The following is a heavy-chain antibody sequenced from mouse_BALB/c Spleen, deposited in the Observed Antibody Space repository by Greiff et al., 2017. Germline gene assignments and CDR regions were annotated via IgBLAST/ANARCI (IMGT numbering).Heavy chain of an antibody. CDR2: INPYNDGT. CDR1: GYTFTSYV. Sequence: EVQLQQSGPELVKPGASVKMSCKASGYTFTSYVMHWVKQKPGQGLEWIGYINPYNDGTKYNEKFKGKATLTSDKSSSIAYMELSSLTSEDSAVYYCAREDYYGNSWFAYWGQGTLVTVSA. V-gene: IGHV1-14*01. D-gene: IGHD2-1*01. J-gene: IGHJ3*01. CDR3: AREDYYGNSWFAY.